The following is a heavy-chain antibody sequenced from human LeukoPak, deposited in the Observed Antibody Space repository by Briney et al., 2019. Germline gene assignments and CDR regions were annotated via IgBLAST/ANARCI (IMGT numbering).Heavy chain of an antibody. J-gene: IGHJ5*02. CDR1: GYTFTGYY. CDR3: ARGYSSSWQNWFDP. D-gene: IGHD6-13*01. V-gene: IGHV1-2*04. CDR2: INPNSGGT. Sequence: GASVKVSCKASGYTFTGYYMHWVRQAPGQGLEWMGWINPNSGGTNYAQKFQGWVTMTRDTSISTAYMELSRLRSDDTAVYYCARGYSSSWQNWFDPWGQGTLVTVSS.